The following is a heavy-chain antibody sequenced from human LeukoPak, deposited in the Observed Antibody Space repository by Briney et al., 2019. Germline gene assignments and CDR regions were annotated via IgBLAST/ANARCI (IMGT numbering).Heavy chain of an antibody. CDR1: GGSISSYY. CDR2: IYYSGST. J-gene: IGHJ6*02. Sequence: SETLSLTCTVSGGSISSYYWSWIRQPPGKGLEYIGYIYYSGSTNYNPSLKSRATISLDTSRNQFSLKLSSVTAADTAVYYCARGNYVYYYGMDVWGQGTTVTVS. CDR3: ARGNYVYYYGMDV. V-gene: IGHV4-59*01. D-gene: IGHD4-11*01.